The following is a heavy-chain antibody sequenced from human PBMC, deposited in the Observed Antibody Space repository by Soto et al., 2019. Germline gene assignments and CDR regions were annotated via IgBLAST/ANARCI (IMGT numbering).Heavy chain of an antibody. V-gene: IGHV4-59*08. Sequence: SETLSLTCTVSGGSISSYYRSWIRQPPGKGLEWIGYIYYSGSTNYNPSLKSRVTISVDTSKNQFSLKLSSVTAADTAVYYCARLVTVTTFSYYYYYMDVWGKGTTVTVSS. CDR1: GGSISSYY. D-gene: IGHD4-17*01. CDR3: ARLVTVTTFSYYYYYMDV. J-gene: IGHJ6*03. CDR2: IYYSGST.